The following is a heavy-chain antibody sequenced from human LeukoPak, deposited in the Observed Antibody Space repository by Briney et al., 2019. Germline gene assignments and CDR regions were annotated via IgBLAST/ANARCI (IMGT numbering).Heavy chain of an antibody. CDR3: VRGPHIAATSY. D-gene: IGHD6-25*01. V-gene: IGHV3-7*03. CDR2: IKQDGSEK. J-gene: IGHJ4*02. Sequence: RXAPGKXXXWVANIKQDGSEKQYVDSVKGRFAISRDNAKKSLYLQINTLRAEDTAVYYCVRGPHIAATSYWGQGTLVTVSS.